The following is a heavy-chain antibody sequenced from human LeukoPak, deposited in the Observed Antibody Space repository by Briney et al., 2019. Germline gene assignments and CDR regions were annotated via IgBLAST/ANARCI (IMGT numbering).Heavy chain of an antibody. CDR3: ARAYGDYESYAFDI. CDR1: GFTFSSYG. J-gene: IGHJ3*02. D-gene: IGHD4-17*01. Sequence: GGSLRLSCAASGFTFSSYGMHWVRQAPGKGLEWVAVISYDGSDKYYADSVKGRFTISRDNSKNTLYLQMNSLRAEDTAVYYCARAYGDYESYAFDIWGQGTMVTVSS. V-gene: IGHV3-30*03. CDR2: ISYDGSDK.